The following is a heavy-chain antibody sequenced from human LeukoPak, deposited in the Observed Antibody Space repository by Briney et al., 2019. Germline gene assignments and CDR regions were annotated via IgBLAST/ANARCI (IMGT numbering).Heavy chain of an antibody. CDR1: GFTFSRHA. V-gene: IGHV3-30*04. CDR2: ISYDGSKN. D-gene: IGHD5-18*01. CDR3: AKRSIGYSYDY. Sequence: GGSLRLSCAASGFTFSRHAIHWVRQAPGKGLEWVAFISYDGSKNYYADSVKGRFTISRDNSGNTLYLQMNSLRAEDTAVYYCAKRSIGYSYDYWGQGTLVTVSS. J-gene: IGHJ4*02.